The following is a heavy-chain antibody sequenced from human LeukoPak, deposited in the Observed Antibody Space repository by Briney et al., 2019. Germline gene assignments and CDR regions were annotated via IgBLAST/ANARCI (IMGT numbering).Heavy chain of an antibody. Sequence: PSETLSLTCTVSGGSISTSSYYWGWIRQPPGKGLEWIGSIYYSGSPYYNPSLKSRVTISVDTSKSQFSLRLSSVTAADTAVYYCATIAVYDYGMDVWGQGTTVTVSS. CDR1: GGSISTSSYY. CDR2: IYYSGSP. D-gene: IGHD6-19*01. CDR3: ATIAVYDYGMDV. J-gene: IGHJ6*02. V-gene: IGHV4-39*01.